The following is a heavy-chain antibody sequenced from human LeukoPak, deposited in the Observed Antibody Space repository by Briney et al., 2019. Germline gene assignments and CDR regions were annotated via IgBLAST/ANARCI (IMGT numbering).Heavy chain of an antibody. CDR3: GSTRGNY. J-gene: IGHJ4*02. V-gene: IGHV3-15*01. D-gene: IGHD5/OR15-5a*01. Sequence: KPGGSLRLSCAASGFTFSNAWMRWVRQAPGKGLEWVVRIKTKIDGETVDYAAPVRGRFTISRDDSKNMLYLEMNSLKTEDTAVYYCGSTRGNYGGQGILVTVSS. CDR1: GFTFSNAW. CDR2: IKTKIDGETV.